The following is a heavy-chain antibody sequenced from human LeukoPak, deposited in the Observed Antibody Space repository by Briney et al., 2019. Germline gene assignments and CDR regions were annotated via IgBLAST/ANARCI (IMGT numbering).Heavy chain of an antibody. V-gene: IGHV3-30-3*01. CDR2: ISYDGSNK. D-gene: IGHD2-15*01. CDR3: ARDGGRYFQH. Sequence: PGRSLRLSCAASGFTFSSHAMHWVRQAPGKGLEWVAVISYDGSNKYYADSVEGRFTISRDNSKNTLYLHMNSLRAEDTAVYYCARDGGRYFQHWGQGTLVTVSS. CDR1: GFTFSSHA. J-gene: IGHJ1*01.